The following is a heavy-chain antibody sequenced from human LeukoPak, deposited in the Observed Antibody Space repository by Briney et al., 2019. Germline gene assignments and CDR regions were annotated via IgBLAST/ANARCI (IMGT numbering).Heavy chain of an antibody. CDR1: GFTFSFYS. V-gene: IGHV3-21*01. CDR3: AAHAYCSSTSCYDYDILTGYYRDS. CDR2: MSSSSSYI. D-gene: IGHD3-9*01. Sequence: GGSLGLFCAASGFTFSFYSMNWVRHARGGGLEWVSSMSSSSSYIYYSDSVKRRFTISRNNANISMYIPMKSLRRDDTTVYYSAAHAYCSSTSCYDYDILTGYYRDSWGQGTLVTVSS. J-gene: IGHJ4*02.